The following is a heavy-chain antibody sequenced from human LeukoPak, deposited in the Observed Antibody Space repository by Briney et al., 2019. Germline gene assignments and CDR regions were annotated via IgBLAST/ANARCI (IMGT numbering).Heavy chain of an antibody. CDR3: ASNLSGSYYNWFDP. Sequence: SGTLSLTCAVSGGSISSSNCWSWVRQPPGKGLEWIGEIYHSGSTNYNPSLKSRVTISVDRSKNQFSLKLSSVTAADTAVYYCASNLSGSYYNWFDPWGQGTLVTVSS. D-gene: IGHD1-26*01. J-gene: IGHJ5*02. CDR2: IYHSGST. CDR1: GGSISSSNC. V-gene: IGHV4-4*02.